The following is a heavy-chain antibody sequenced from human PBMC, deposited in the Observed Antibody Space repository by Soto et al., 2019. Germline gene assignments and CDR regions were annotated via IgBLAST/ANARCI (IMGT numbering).Heavy chain of an antibody. J-gene: IGHJ6*02. CDR1: GGSFSSYY. CDR2: INHSGST. V-gene: IGHV4-34*01. CDR3: ARGGRRSPGMDV. Sequence: PSETLSLTCAVYGGSFSSYYWTWIRQPPGTGLEWIGEINHSGSTNYNPSLKSRVTISVDTSKNQFSLKLTSVTAADTAVYYCARGGRRSPGMDVWGQGTTVTVSS.